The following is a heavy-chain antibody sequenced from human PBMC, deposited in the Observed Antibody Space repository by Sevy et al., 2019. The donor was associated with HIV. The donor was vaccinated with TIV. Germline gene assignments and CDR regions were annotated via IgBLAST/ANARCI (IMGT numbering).Heavy chain of an antibody. J-gene: IGHJ4*02. Sequence: GGSLRLSCAASGFTFSSYAMHWVRQAPGKGLEWVAVISYDGSNKYYADSVKGRFTISRDNSKNTLYLQMNSLRAEDTAVYYCAGRLRTDYWGQGTLVTVSS. CDR2: ISYDGSNK. CDR3: AGRLRTDY. D-gene: IGHD5-12*01. CDR1: GFTFSSYA. V-gene: IGHV3-30-3*01.